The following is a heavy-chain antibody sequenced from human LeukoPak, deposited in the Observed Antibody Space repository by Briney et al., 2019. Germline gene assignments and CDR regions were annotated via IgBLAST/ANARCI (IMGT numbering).Heavy chain of an antibody. CDR3: ARDWSDGDYDRFDY. D-gene: IGHD4-17*01. Sequence: GGSLRLSCAVSGLTFSSYWMSWFRQAPGKGLEWVANINQDGSQKFSVDSVKGRFTISRDNAKNSLSLQMNSLRVEDTAVYYCARDWSDGDYDRFDYWGQGTLVTVSS. V-gene: IGHV3-7*03. J-gene: IGHJ4*02. CDR1: GLTFSSYW. CDR2: INQDGSQK.